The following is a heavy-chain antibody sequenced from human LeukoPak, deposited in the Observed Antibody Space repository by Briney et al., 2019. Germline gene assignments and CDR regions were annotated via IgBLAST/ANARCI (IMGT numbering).Heavy chain of an antibody. Sequence: GGSLRLSCAASGFTFSSNYMSWVRQAPGKGLEWVSVIYSGGSTYYADSVKGRFTISRDNAKNSLYLQMNSLRAEDTALYYCAREVSYGYYYYYYMDVWGKGTTVTVSS. CDR3: AREVSYGYYYYYYMDV. CDR1: GFTFSSNY. V-gene: IGHV3-53*01. J-gene: IGHJ6*03. CDR2: IYSGGST. D-gene: IGHD5-18*01.